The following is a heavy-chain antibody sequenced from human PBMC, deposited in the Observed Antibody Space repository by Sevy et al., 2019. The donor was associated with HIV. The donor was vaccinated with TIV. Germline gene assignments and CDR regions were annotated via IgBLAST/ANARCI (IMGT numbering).Heavy chain of an antibody. V-gene: IGHV3-21*01. Sequence: GGSLRLSCAASGFTFSSYSMNWVRQAPGKGLEWVSSISSSSSYIYYADSVKGRFTISRDNAKNSLYLQMNSLRAEDTAVYYCARGGDDVVLVAVGAFDIWGQGTMVTVSS. CDR1: GFTFSSYS. D-gene: IGHD2-15*01. CDR2: ISSSSSYI. J-gene: IGHJ3*02. CDR3: ARGGDDVVLVAVGAFDI.